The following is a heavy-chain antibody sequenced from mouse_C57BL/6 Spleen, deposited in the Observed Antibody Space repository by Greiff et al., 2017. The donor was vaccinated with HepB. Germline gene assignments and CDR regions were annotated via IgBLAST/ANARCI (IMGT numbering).Heavy chain of an antibody. CDR2: ISSKSNNYAT. CDR3: VRDWGYFDY. J-gene: IGHJ2*01. D-gene: IGHD4-1*01. CDR1: GFSFNTYA. V-gene: IGHV10-1*01. Sequence: EVQRVESGGGLVQPKGSLKLSCAASGFSFNTYAMNWVRQAPGKGLDWVARISSKSNNYATYYADSVKDRFTISRDDSASMLYLQMNNLKTEDTAMYYGVRDWGYFDYWGQCTTLTVSP.